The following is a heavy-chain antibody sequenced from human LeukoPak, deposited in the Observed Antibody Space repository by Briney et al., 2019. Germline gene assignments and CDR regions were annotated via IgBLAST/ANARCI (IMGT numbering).Heavy chain of an antibody. CDR2: IIPIFGTA. CDR3: ARDRVIDSSGYYYGSDY. Sequence: ASVKVSCKASGGTFSSYAISWVRQAPGQGLEWMGGIIPIFGTANYAQKFQGRVTITTDESTSTAYMELSSLRSEDTAVYYCARDRVIDSSGYYYGSDYWGQGTLVTVSS. CDR1: GGTFSSYA. D-gene: IGHD3-22*01. J-gene: IGHJ4*02. V-gene: IGHV1-69*05.